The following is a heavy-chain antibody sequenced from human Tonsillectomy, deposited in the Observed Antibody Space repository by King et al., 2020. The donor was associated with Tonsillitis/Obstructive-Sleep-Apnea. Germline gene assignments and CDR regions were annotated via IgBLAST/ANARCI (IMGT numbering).Heavy chain of an antibody. CDR3: ARGQGVREPGWFDP. Sequence: VQLQQWGAGLLKPSETLSLTCAVYGGSFSGYYWSWIRQPPGKGLEWIGEINHSGSTNYNPSLKRRVPISVDPSKNQFSLKLSSLPAADTAVYYCARGQGVREPGWFDPWGQGTLVTVSS. J-gene: IGHJ5*02. D-gene: IGHD3-10*01. CDR1: GGSFSGYY. V-gene: IGHV4-34*01. CDR2: INHSGST.